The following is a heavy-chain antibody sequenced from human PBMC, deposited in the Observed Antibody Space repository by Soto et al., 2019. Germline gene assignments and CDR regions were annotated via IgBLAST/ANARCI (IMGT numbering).Heavy chain of an antibody. V-gene: IGHV3-23*01. Sequence: VSLRLSCAASGFTFRSFTMNWVRQAPGKGLGWVSGISGSGGDTKSADSVKGRFTISRDNFKNMLYLQMNSLRAEDTAVYYCAKHDFWTLYYTGLDSWGQGTLVTVSS. CDR2: ISGSGGDT. CDR3: AKHDFWTLYYTGLDS. D-gene: IGHD3-3*01. CDR1: GFTFRSFT. J-gene: IGHJ4*02.